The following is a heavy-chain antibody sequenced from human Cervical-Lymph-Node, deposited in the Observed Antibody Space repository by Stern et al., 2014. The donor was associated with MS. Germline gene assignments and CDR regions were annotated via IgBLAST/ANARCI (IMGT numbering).Heavy chain of an antibody. CDR2: VGSSGSPT. Sequence: VQLVESGGGLVKPGESLTLSCAASGFTFRDYRMNWIRQAPGKGLEWVSYVGSSGSPTHHADSVKGRFTISRDNAESTLYLQMNSLRAEDTAVYYCARELESMVAFVGWTGMDVWGQGTTVTVSS. CDR3: ARELESMVAFVGWTGMDV. V-gene: IGHV3-11*01. D-gene: IGHD4/OR15-4a*01. CDR1: GFTFRDYR. J-gene: IGHJ6*02.